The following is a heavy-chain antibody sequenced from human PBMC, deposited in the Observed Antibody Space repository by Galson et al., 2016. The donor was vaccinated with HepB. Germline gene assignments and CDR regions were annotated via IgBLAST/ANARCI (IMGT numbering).Heavy chain of an antibody. D-gene: IGHD1-14*01. CDR2: IYRSGRT. CDR3: TRGPERQDGYDY. V-gene: IGHV4-4*02. CDR1: GASISNNNW. Sequence: SETLSLTCAVSGASISNNNWWSWVRQPPGQGLEWIGEIYRSGRTNYTPSLKRRVTMSVDKSRNQFSLRLTSVTAADTAVYFCTRGPERQDGYDYWGQGTLVTVSS. J-gene: IGHJ4*02.